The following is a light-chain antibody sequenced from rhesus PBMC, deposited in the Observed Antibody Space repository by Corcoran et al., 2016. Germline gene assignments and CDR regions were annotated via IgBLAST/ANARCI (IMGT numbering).Light chain of an antibody. CDR2: GAS. Sequence: QVILTQSPGTLSLSPGERATLSCRASQSVSRYLAWYQQKTGQAPRLLIYGASSRATGFPDRFSGSGSGTDFTLTISRLEPEDVGVYHCYQHSSGYSFGQGTKVEIK. J-gene: IGKJ2*01. CDR1: QSVSRY. V-gene: IGKV3-10*01. CDR3: YQHSSGYS.